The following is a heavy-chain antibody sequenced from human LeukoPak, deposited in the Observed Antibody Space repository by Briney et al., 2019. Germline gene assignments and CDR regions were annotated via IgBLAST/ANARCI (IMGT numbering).Heavy chain of an antibody. V-gene: IGHV1-46*03. CDR1: GYTFTSYY. CDR3: ARDVLSCSSTSCYYRVVDGMDV. D-gene: IGHD2-2*01. J-gene: IGHJ6*02. Sequence: ASVKVSCKASGYTFTSYYMHWVRQAPGQGLEWMGIINPSGGSTSYAQKFQGRVTMTRDTSTSTVYMELSSLRSEDTAVYYCARDVLSCSSTSCYYRVVDGMDVWGQGITVTVSS. CDR2: INPSGGST.